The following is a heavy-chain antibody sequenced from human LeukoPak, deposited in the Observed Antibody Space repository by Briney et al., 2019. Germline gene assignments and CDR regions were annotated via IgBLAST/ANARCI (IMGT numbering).Heavy chain of an antibody. J-gene: IGHJ5*02. CDR1: GGSINSYY. Sequence: PSETLSLTCTVSGGSINSYYWSWLRQPPGKGLEWIAYIYYSGSTNYNPSLKSRATISVDTSKNQFSLKLSSVTAADTAVYYCARHGRDFISFPFDNWGQGALVTVSS. CDR2: IYYSGST. CDR3: ARHGRDFISFPFDN. D-gene: IGHD5-24*01. V-gene: IGHV4-59*08.